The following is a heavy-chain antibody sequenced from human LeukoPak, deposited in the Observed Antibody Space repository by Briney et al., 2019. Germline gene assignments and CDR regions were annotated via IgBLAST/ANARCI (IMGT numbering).Heavy chain of an antibody. J-gene: IGHJ4*02. CDR3: ARDPRTVRI. Sequence: GGSLRLSCAASGFTFTDSYMTWVRQAPGKELEWLSYISGSGGDTNYADSVRGRFTISRDNAKNSLYLQMNSLRVEDTAVYYCARDPRTVRIWGQGTLVTVSS. V-gene: IGHV3-11*06. CDR2: ISGSGGDT. CDR1: GFTFTDSY. D-gene: IGHD1-1*01.